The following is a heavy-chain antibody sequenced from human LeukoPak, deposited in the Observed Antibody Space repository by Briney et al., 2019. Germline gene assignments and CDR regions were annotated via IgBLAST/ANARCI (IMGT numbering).Heavy chain of an antibody. CDR2: IYYSGST. D-gene: IGHD3-10*01. Sequence: PSDTLSLTCAVSGYSISSSNWWGWIRQPPGKGLEWIGYIYYSGSTYYNPSLKSRVTISVDTSKNQFSLKLSSVTAADTAVYYCARPGKVSGVYYYYMDVWGKGTTVTVSS. J-gene: IGHJ6*03. CDR1: GYSISSSNW. CDR3: ARPGKVSGVYYYYMDV. V-gene: IGHV4-28*01.